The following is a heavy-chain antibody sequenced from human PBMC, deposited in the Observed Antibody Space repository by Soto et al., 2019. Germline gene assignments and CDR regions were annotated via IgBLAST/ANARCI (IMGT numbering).Heavy chain of an antibody. CDR3: ARLSGGSSGFVGFYYFDY. D-gene: IGHD6-6*01. CDR2: INHSGST. J-gene: IGHJ4*02. CDR1: GGSFSGYY. V-gene: IGHV4-34*01. Sequence: SETLSLTCAVYGGSFSGYYWSWIRQPPGKGLEWIGEINHSGSTNYNPSLKSRVTISVDTSKNQFSLKLSSVTAADTAVYYCARLSGGSSGFVGFYYFDYWGQGTLVTVSS.